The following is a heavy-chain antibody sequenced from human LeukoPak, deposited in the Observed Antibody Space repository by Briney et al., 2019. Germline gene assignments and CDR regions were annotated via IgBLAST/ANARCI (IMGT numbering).Heavy chain of an antibody. J-gene: IGHJ4*02. CDR2: IIPIFGTA. D-gene: IGHD2-2*01. CDR3: ARDSDDINYCSTTTCYWWDY. CDR1: GGTFSSYA. V-gene: IGHV1-69*13. Sequence: GASVKVSCKASGGTFSSYAISWVRQALGRGLEWMGGIIPIFGTANYAQKFQGRVTITADESTSTAYMELRSLRSDDTAVYYCARDSDDINYCSTTTCYWWDYWGQGTLVTVSS.